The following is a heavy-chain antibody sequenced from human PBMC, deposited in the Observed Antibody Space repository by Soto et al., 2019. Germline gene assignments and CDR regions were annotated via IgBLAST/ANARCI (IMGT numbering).Heavy chain of an antibody. D-gene: IGHD3-10*01. CDR3: ARGVGTGSYYNQYNWFDP. CDR2: ISAYNGNT. Sequence: ASVKVSCKASGYTFTNYGISWVRQAPGQGLEWMGWISAYNGNTKYAQKLQGRVTMTTDTSTSTAYMELRSLRSDDTAVYYCARGVGTGSYYNQYNWFDPWGQGTLVTVSS. J-gene: IGHJ5*02. CDR1: GYTFTNYG. V-gene: IGHV1-18*01.